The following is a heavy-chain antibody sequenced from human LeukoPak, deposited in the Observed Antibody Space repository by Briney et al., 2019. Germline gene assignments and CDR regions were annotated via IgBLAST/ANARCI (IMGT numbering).Heavy chain of an antibody. Sequence: SETLSPTCAVSGGSISGSTYYWGWIRQPPGKGLEWIGRIYYSGSTYYNPSLKSRVTISVDTSKNQFSLKLNSVTAADTAVYYCARSPAVTGTSNWFDPWGQGTLVTVSS. D-gene: IGHD1-20*01. V-gene: IGHV4-39*07. CDR2: IYYSGST. CDR3: ARSPAVTGTSNWFDP. CDR1: GGSISGSTYY. J-gene: IGHJ5*02.